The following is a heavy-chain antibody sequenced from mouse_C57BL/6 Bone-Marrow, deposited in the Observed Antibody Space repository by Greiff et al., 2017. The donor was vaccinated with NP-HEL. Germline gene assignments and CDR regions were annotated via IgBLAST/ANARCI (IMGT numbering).Heavy chain of an antibody. CDR3: ARIPSNYPYYFDY. Sequence: VQLQQPGAELVMPGASVKLSCKASGYTFTSYWMHWVKQRPGQGLEWIGEIDPSDSYTNYNQKFKGKSTLTVDKSSSTAYMQLSSLTSEDSAVYYWARIPSNYPYYFDYWGQGTTLTVSS. CDR1: GYTFTSYW. D-gene: IGHD2-5*01. V-gene: IGHV1-69*01. J-gene: IGHJ2*01. CDR2: IDPSDSYT.